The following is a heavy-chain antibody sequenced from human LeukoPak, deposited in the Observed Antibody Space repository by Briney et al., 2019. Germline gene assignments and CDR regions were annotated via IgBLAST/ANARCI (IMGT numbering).Heavy chain of an antibody. CDR3: ARRRKTYYDFWSGRYDY. CDR1: GFTFSDYY. Sequence: GGSLRLSCAASGFTFSDYYMSWIRQAPGKGLEWVSYISSNGSTIYYADSVKGRFTISRDNAKNSLYLQMNRLRAEDTAVYYCARRRKTYYDFWSGRYDYWGQRTLVTASS. D-gene: IGHD3-3*01. CDR2: ISSNGSTI. J-gene: IGHJ4*02. V-gene: IGHV3-11*01.